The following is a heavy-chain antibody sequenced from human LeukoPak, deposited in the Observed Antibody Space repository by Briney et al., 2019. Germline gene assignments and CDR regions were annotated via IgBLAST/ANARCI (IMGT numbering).Heavy chain of an antibody. J-gene: IGHJ4*02. Sequence: SETLSLTCTVSGGSISSSSYYWGWIRQPPGKGLEWIGSIYHSGSTYYNSSLKSRVTISVDTSKNQFSLKLSSVTAADTAVYYCASRPVRGVIITLDYWGQGTLVTVSS. CDR1: GGSISSSSYY. D-gene: IGHD3-10*01. V-gene: IGHV4-39*07. CDR3: ASRPVRGVIITLDY. CDR2: IYHSGST.